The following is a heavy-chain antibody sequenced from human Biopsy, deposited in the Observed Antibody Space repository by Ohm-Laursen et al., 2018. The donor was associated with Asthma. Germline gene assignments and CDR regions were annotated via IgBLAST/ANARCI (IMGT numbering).Heavy chain of an antibody. Sequence: SVKVSCKSLGGTFNTYVIGWVRLAPGQGLGWMGGINSVFGTTTYPQKFQDRVTITADDSTSKVYMELSSLRSEDTAVYYCARKAGSCISRTCYSLDFWGQGTLVTVSS. J-gene: IGHJ4*02. CDR3: ARKAGSCISRTCYSLDF. D-gene: IGHD2-2*01. CDR1: GGTFNTYV. V-gene: IGHV1-69*13. CDR2: INSVFGTT.